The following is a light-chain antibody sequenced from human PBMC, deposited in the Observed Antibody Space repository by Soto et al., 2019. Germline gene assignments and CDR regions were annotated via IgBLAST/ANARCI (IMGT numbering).Light chain of an antibody. CDR3: AAWDDSLNGEV. Sequence: SVLTQPPSASWTPGQRVTISCSGSSANIGSNTVNWYQQLPGTAPKLLIYSNNQRPSGVNDRFSGSKSGTSAALAISGLQSEAEADYYLAAWDDSLNGEVVGTGTSVTVL. J-gene: IGLJ1*01. CDR2: SNN. CDR1: SANIGSNT. V-gene: IGLV1-44*01.